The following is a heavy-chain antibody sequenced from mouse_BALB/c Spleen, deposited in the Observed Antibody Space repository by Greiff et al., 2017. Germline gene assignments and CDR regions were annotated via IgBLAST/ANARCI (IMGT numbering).Heavy chain of an antibody. J-gene: IGHJ2*01. D-gene: IGHD2-14*01. CDR2: ISNGGGST. CDR1: GFTFSSYT. V-gene: IGHV5-12-2*01. Sequence: EVMLVESGGGLVQPGGSLKLSCAASGFTFSSYTMSWVRQTPEKRLEWVAYISNGGGSTYYPDTVKGRFTISRDNAKNTLYLQMSSLKSEDTAMYYCARHRYDSYYFDYWGQGTTLTVSS. CDR3: ARHRYDSYYFDY.